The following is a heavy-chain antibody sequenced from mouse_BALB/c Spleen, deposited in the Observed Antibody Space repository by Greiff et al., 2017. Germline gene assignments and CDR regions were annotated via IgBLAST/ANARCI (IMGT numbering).Heavy chain of an antibody. CDR3: ARSFYYGSSYSFAY. J-gene: IGHJ3*01. CDR1: GFTFSDYY. CDR2: ISDGGSYT. V-gene: IGHV5-4*02. Sequence: EVNVVESGGGLVKPGGSLKLSCAASGFTFSDYYMYWVRQTPEKRLEWVATISDGGSYTYYPDSVKGRFTISRDNAKNNLYLQMSSLKSEDTAMYYCARSFYYGSSYSFAYWGQGTLVTVSA. D-gene: IGHD1-1*01.